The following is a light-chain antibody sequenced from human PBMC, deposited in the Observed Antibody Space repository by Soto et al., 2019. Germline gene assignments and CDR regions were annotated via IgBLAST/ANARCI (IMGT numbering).Light chain of an antibody. J-gene: IGLJ1*01. V-gene: IGLV2-14*01. CDR2: GVT. CDR1: SSDIGTYNY. CDR3: ISYTGDTTPYV. Sequence: LTQPACVSGCPGQSITISCTGSSSDIGTYNYVSWYQQHPGKAPKLMIYGVTNRPSGVSNRFSGSKSDNTASLTISGLQAEDEADYYCISYTGDTTPYVFGTGTKV.